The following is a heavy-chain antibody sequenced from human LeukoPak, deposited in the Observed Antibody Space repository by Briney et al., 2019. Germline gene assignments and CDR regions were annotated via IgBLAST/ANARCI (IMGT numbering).Heavy chain of an antibody. CDR1: GFSFRSYG. Sequence: GGSLRLSCAASGFSFRSYGMHWVRQAPGKGLEWVAVISSDEINEYYADSVKGRFTISRDNSKNTLYLQINSLRGEDTAVYYCARAYYCSSTSCYRAGAFDIWGQGTMVTVSS. V-gene: IGHV3-30*03. D-gene: IGHD2-2*01. CDR2: ISSDEINE. CDR3: ARAYYCSSTSCYRAGAFDI. J-gene: IGHJ3*02.